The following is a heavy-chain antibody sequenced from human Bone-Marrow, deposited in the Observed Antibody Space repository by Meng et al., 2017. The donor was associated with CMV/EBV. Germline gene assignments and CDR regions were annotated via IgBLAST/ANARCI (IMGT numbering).Heavy chain of an antibody. CDR1: GGSISSGGYY. J-gene: IGHJ3*02. D-gene: IGHD1-14*01. V-gene: IGHV4-31*03. Sequence: SETLSLTCTVSGGSISSGGYYWSWIRQHPGKGLEWIGYIYYSGSTYYNPSLKSRVTISVDTSKNQFSLKLSSVTAADTAVYYCARVKNRTAGAFDIWGQGTMVTVSS. CDR3: ARVKNRTAGAFDI. CDR2: IYYSGST.